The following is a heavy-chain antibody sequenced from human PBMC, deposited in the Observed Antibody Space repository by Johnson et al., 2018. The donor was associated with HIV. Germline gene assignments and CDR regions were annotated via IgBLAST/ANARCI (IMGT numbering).Heavy chain of an antibody. CDR1: GFTFSSYA. CDR3: ARPVAGMNDAFDI. D-gene: IGHD6-19*01. V-gene: IGHV3-30-3*01. J-gene: IGHJ3*02. CDR2: ISYDGSNK. Sequence: QVQLVESGGGVVQPGRSLRLSCAASGFTFSSYAMHWVRQAPGKGLEWVAVISYDGSNKYYADSVKGRFTISRDNSKNTLYLQRNSLRAEDTAVYYCARPVAGMNDAFDIWGQGTMVTVSS.